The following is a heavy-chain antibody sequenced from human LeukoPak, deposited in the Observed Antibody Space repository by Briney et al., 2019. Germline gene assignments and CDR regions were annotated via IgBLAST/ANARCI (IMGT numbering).Heavy chain of an antibody. CDR2: IRYDGSNK. V-gene: IGHV3-30*02. J-gene: IGHJ4*02. D-gene: IGHD3-22*01. CDR3: AKDTSGLYDSSGYYDFDY. Sequence: GGSLRLSCAASGFTLSSYGMHWVRQAPGKGLEWVAFIRYDGSNKYYADSVKGRFTISRDNSKNTLYLQMNSLRAEDTAVYYCAKDTSGLYDSSGYYDFDYWGQGTLVTVSS. CDR1: GFTLSSYG.